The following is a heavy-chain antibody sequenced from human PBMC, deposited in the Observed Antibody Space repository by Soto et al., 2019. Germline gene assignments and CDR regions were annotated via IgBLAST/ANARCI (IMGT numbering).Heavy chain of an antibody. J-gene: IGHJ3*02. Sequence: GGSLRLSCSASGFTFSSYAMHWVRQAPGKGLEYVSAISSNGGSTYYADSVKGRFTISRDNSKNTLYLQMSSLRAEDAAVYYCVKSGSYHDAFDIWGQGTMVTVSS. CDR2: ISSNGGST. CDR3: VKSGSYHDAFDI. D-gene: IGHD1-26*01. V-gene: IGHV3-64D*09. CDR1: GFTFSSYA.